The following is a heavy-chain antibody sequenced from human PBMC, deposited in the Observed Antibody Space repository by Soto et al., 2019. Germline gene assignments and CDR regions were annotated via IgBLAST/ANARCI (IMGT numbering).Heavy chain of an antibody. V-gene: IGHV4-30-2*01. CDR1: GGSISSGGYS. CDR2: IYHSGST. Sequence: SETLSLTCAVSGGSISSGGYSWSWIRQPPGKGLEWIGYIYHSGSTYYNPSLKSRVTISVDRSKNQFSLKLSSVTAADTAVYYCARVRSSGYYQIFNYGGQGTLVTFSS. D-gene: IGHD3-22*01. J-gene: IGHJ4*02. CDR3: ARVRSSGYYQIFNY.